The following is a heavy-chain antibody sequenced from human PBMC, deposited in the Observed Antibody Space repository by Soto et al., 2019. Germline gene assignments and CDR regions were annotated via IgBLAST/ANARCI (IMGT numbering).Heavy chain of an antibody. CDR2: IYWDDDK. D-gene: IGHD3-3*01. CDR1: GFSLTTSGVG. J-gene: IGHJ4*02. V-gene: IGHV2-5*02. Sequence: QITLNESGPTQVKPRQTLTLTCTFSGFSLTTSGVGVGWIRQSPGKAPEWLALIYWDDDKRYIPSLKSRLTITKDPSKNQVVLTMADLDPADTATYYCAHRVLRTVFGLVTTTAIYFDFWGQGTPVAVSS. CDR3: AHRVLRTVFGLVTTTAIYFDF.